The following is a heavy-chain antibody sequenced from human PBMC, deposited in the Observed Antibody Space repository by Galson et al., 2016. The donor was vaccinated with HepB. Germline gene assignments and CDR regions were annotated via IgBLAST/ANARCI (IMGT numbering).Heavy chain of an antibody. CDR1: GGPFSSRNW. J-gene: IGHJ6*02. CDR3: ARHRDGGNSYGMDV. CDR2: IYHSGST. Sequence: SETLSLTCTVSGGPFSSRNWWSWVRQPPGKGLEWIGEIYHSGSTYYNPSLKSRVTMSVDQSKNQFSLTLRSVTAADTAVYYCARHRDGGNSYGMDVWGQGTTVTVSS. D-gene: IGHD4-23*01. V-gene: IGHV4-4*02.